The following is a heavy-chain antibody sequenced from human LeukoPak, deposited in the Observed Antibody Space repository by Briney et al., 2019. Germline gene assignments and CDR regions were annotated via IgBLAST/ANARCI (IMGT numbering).Heavy chain of an antibody. J-gene: IGHJ4*02. CDR1: GGPISSSPYY. CDR3: ARHASVDGNWPRPLDY. Sequence: SETLSLTCTVSGGPISSSPYYWGWIRQPPGKGLERIGNIYYSGSTYYNPSLKTRVTISVDTSKNQFSLKLTSVTAADTAVYYCARHASVDGNWPRPLDYWGQGSLVTVSS. CDR2: IYYSGST. D-gene: IGHD6-19*01. V-gene: IGHV4-39*01.